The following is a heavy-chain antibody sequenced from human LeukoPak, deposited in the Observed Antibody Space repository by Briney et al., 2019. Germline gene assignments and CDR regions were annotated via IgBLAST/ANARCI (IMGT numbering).Heavy chain of an antibody. CDR3: ARQTGSGLFILP. V-gene: IGHV4-39*01. CDR1: GDSISSSSSY. J-gene: IGHJ4*02. CDR2: IYYSGST. D-gene: IGHD3/OR15-3a*01. Sequence: SETLSLTCTVSGDSISSSSSYWGWIRQPPGEGLEWIGSIYYSGSTYYNTSLKSRVTISVDTSKNQFSLRLNSVTAADTAVYYCARQTGSGLFILPGGQGTLVTVSS.